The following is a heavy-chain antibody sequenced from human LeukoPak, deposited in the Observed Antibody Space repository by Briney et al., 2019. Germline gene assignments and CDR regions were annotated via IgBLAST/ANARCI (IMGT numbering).Heavy chain of an antibody. CDR2: IYTSGST. J-gene: IGHJ3*02. CDR3: ARDDSSGWYSTEI. CDR1: GGSISSGGYY. D-gene: IGHD6-19*01. Sequence: PSQTLSLTCAVSGGSISSGGYYWSWIRQPAGKGLEWIGRIYTSGSTNYNPSLKSRVTMSVDTSKNQFSLKLSSVTAADTAVYYCARDDSSGWYSTEIWGQGTMVTVSS. V-gene: IGHV4-61*02.